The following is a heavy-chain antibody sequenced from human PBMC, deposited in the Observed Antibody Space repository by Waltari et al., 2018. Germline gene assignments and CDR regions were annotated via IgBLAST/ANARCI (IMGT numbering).Heavy chain of an antibody. CDR1: GYTFTDYT. D-gene: IGHD4-17*01. CDR2: NNNKNGHP. CDR3: ARALLGLTNRLDV. J-gene: IGHJ6*02. V-gene: IGHV7-4-1*02. Sequence: QVQLAQSGSELKEPGASVKVSCRTSGYTFTDYTINWVRQAPGQGLEWMGWNNNKNGHPTYVQGFTGRFVFSLDTSVSTTYLQITGLKAEDTAVYFCARALLGLTNRLDVWGQGTTVTISS.